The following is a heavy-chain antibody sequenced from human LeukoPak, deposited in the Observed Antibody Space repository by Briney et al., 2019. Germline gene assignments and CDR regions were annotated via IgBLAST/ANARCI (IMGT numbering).Heavy chain of an antibody. CDR1: GFRFSSYD. J-gene: IGHJ6*02. V-gene: IGHV3-30-3*01. Sequence: GGSLRLSCAATGFRFSSYDMHWVRQAPGKGLEWVAAISAEGDIQIYLDSVKGRFTISRDNSKNTLYLQMNSLRAEDTAVYYCAKDQGSGSLVGRVYYGMDVWGQGTTVTVSS. CDR3: AKDQGSGSLVGRVYYGMDV. D-gene: IGHD3-10*01. CDR2: ISAEGDIQ.